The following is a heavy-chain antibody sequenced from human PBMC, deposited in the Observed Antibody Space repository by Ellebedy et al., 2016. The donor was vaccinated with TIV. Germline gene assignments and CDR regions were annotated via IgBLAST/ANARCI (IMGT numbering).Heavy chain of an antibody. J-gene: IGHJ4*02. D-gene: IGHD4-23*01. V-gene: IGHV3-21*01. Sequence: GESLKISXAASGFTFSGYAMSWVRQAPGKGLEWVSSISSSSSYIYYADSVKGRFTISRDNAKNSVSLQMDSLRAEDTAVFYCGREARGVNSWGQGTLVTVSS. CDR1: GFTFSGYA. CDR3: GREARGVNS. CDR2: ISSSSSYI.